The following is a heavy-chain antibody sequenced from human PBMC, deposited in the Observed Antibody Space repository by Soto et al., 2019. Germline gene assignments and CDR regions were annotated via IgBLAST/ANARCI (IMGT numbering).Heavy chain of an antibody. Sequence: LGRSLKISRKETGCTFSKDWVDWVRQIPGKGLEWMGIIYPGDSDTRYSPSFQGQVTISVDKSITTAYLQWSSLKASDTAMYYCARRRDGGSYNAFDIWGQGTMVTVSS. CDR2: IYPGDSDT. CDR3: ARRRDGGSYNAFDI. V-gene: IGHV5-51*01. J-gene: IGHJ3*02. D-gene: IGHD1-26*01. CDR1: GCTFSKDW.